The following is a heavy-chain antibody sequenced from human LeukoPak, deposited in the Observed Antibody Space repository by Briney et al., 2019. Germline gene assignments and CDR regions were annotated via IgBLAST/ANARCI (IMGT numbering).Heavy chain of an antibody. CDR3: AKDPFPISQAPRDY. J-gene: IGHJ4*02. Sequence: GGSLRLSCAASGFTFSSYAMHWVRQAPGKGLEWVAVISYDGSNKYYADSVKGRFTISRDNSKNTLYLQMNSLRAEDTAVYYCAKDPFPISQAPRDYWGQGTLVTVSS. CDR2: ISYDGSNK. CDR1: GFTFSSYA. V-gene: IGHV3-30-3*01. D-gene: IGHD6-6*01.